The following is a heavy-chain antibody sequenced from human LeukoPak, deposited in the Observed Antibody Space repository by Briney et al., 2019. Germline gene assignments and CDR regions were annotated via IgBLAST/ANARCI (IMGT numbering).Heavy chain of an antibody. D-gene: IGHD3-22*01. CDR2: IVVGNGNT. V-gene: IGHV1-58*02. J-gene: IGHJ4*02. CDR1: GLTFTSSA. Sequence: SVKVSCKASGLTFTSSAMQWVRQARGQRLEWIGWIVVGNGNTNYAQKFQERVTITRDMSTSTAYMELSSLRSEDTAVYYCAVMDLDSSGPTRDYWGQGTLVTVSS. CDR3: AVMDLDSSGPTRDY.